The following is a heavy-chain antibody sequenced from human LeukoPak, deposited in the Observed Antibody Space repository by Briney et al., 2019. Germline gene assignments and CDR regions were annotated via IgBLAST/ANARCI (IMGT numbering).Heavy chain of an antibody. CDR2: ISSSSDAM. CDR1: GFTFSNYG. J-gene: IGHJ4*02. D-gene: IGHD3-10*01. CDR3: ARAAYASGPDY. V-gene: IGHV3-48*01. Sequence: GGSLRLSCAASGFTFSNYGINWVRQTPGKGLEWVSYISSSSDAMHYADSVRGRFTISRDNGKNSLHLQMNSLRAEDTAVYYCARAAYASGPDYWGQGTLVTVSS.